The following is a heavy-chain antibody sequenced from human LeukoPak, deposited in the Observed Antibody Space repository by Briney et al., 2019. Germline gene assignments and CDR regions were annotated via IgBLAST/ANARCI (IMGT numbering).Heavy chain of an antibody. Sequence: GGSLRLSCAASGFTFSSYSMNWVRQAPGKGLEWVSSISSSSSYIYYADSVKGRFTISRDNAKNSLYLQMNSLRAEDTAVYYCARVAVAGIYSWFDPWGQGTLVTVSS. J-gene: IGHJ5*02. D-gene: IGHD6-19*01. CDR2: ISSSSSYI. CDR1: GFTFSSYS. V-gene: IGHV3-21*01. CDR3: ARVAVAGIYSWFDP.